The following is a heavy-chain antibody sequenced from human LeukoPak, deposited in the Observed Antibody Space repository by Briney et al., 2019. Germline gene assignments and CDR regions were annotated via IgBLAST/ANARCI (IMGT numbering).Heavy chain of an antibody. CDR1: GFTFSSYA. V-gene: IGHV3-23*01. D-gene: IGHD3-22*01. CDR2: ISGSGGST. Sequence: PGGSLRLSCAASGFTFSSYAMSWVRQAPGKGLEWVSAISGSGGSTYYADSVKGRFTISRDNSKNTLYLQMNSLRAEDTAVYYCAKNHNSYDSSGYYEYYWGQGTLVTVSS. J-gene: IGHJ4*02. CDR3: AKNHNSYDSSGYYEYY.